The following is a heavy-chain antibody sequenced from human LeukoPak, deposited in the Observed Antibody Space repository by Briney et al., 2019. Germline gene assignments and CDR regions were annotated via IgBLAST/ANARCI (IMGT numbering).Heavy chain of an antibody. D-gene: IGHD5-24*01. J-gene: IGHJ4*02. CDR1: GGSIGGGVYS. V-gene: IGHV4-30-2*01. Sequence: PSQTLSLTCAVSGGSIGGGVYSWNWIRQPPGKGLEWLGYIFHTGHTYYSPSLKSRLTISVDTSKNQFSLKLSSVTAADTAVYYCARLGGDGYSLDYWGQGTLVTVSS. CDR2: IFHTGHT. CDR3: ARLGGDGYSLDY.